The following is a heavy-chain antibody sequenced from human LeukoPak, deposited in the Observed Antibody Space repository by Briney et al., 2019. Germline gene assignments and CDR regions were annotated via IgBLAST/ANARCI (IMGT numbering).Heavy chain of an antibody. V-gene: IGHV3-30*04. Sequence: GGSLRLSCAASGFTFSSYAMHWVRQAPGKGLEWVAVISYDGSNKYYADSVKGRFTISRDNSKNTLYLQMNSLRAEDTAVYYCARNVQLESGVFDYWGQGTLVTVSS. J-gene: IGHJ4*02. CDR1: GFTFSSYA. CDR3: ARNVQLESGVFDY. CDR2: ISYDGSNK. D-gene: IGHD1-1*01.